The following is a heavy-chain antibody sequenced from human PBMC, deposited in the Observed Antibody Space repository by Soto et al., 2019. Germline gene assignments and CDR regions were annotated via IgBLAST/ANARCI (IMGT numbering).Heavy chain of an antibody. D-gene: IGHD2-21*01. J-gene: IGHJ4*02. V-gene: IGHV1-69*02. CDR2: FIPVLEMA. Sequence: QVQVVQSGAEVKKPESSVKVSCKPSGGTFTTYTVNWVRQAPGHGLEWMGRFIPVLEMANYAQKFQGRVTITADKSTSTDYLEVSSLTFDDSAIYYCALTYCRDNFCPRDFDFWVPGNRVNVSS. CDR1: GGTFTTYT. CDR3: ALTYCRDNFCPRDFDF.